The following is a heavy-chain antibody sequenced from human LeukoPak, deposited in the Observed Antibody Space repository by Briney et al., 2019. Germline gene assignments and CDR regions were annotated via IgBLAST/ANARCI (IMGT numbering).Heavy chain of an antibody. CDR1: GFTFSSYS. J-gene: IGHJ5*02. V-gene: IGHV3-21*01. CDR2: ISSSSSYI. CDR3: ARDGGYDMGWFDP. Sequence: GGSLRLSCAASGFTFSSYSMNWVRQAPGKRLEWVSSISSSSSYIYYADSVKGRFTISRDNAKNSLYLQMNSLRAEDTAVYYCARDGGYDMGWFDPWGQGTLVTVSS. D-gene: IGHD3-9*01.